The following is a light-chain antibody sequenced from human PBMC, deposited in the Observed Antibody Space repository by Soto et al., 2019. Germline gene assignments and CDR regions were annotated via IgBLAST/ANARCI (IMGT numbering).Light chain of an antibody. CDR2: DTS. CDR3: QQRSNWPIIT. J-gene: IGKJ5*01. CDR1: QSVSRY. V-gene: IGKV3-11*01. Sequence: EIVLTQSPATLSLSPGERATLSCRASQSVSRYLSWYQQKPGQAPRLLISDTSNRATGIPARFSGSGSGTDFTLTISSLEPEDFAVYYCQQRSNWPIITFGQGTRLEMK.